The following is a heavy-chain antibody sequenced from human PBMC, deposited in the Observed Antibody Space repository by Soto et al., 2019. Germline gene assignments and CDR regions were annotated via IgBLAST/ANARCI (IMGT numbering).Heavy chain of an antibody. CDR1: GFTFSSYA. CDR3: ARYIPGVRYSGIDV. CDR2: IGESGTPT. Sequence: EVQLFESGGGLVQPGGSLRLSCAASGFTFSSYAMKWVRQAPGKGLEWVSLIGESGTPTYYADSVKGRFTISRYNSGYTLFLEMYSLRAEDTAVYYCARYIPGVRYSGIDVCGQVTTVTVSS. D-gene: IGHD3-9*01. J-gene: IGHJ6*02. V-gene: IGHV3-23*01.